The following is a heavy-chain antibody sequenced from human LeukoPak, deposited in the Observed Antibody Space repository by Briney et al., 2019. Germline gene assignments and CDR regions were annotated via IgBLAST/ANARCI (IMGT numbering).Heavy chain of an antibody. V-gene: IGHV4-34*01. CDR3: ARRPIAAAGYFDY. Sequence: PSVTLSLTCAVYGGSFSGYYWSWIRQPPGKGLEWIGEINHSGSTNYNPSLKSRVTISVDTSKNQFSLKLSSVTAADTAVYYCARRPIAAAGYFDYWGQGTLVTVS. J-gene: IGHJ4*02. CDR1: GGSFSGYY. D-gene: IGHD6-13*01. CDR2: INHSGST.